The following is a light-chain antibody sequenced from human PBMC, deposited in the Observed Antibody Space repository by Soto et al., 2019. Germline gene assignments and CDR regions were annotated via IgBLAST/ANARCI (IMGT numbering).Light chain of an antibody. J-gene: IGKJ2*01. CDR1: QSVLFSSNNKNY. CDR2: WAS. Sequence: DIVMTQSPDSLAVSLGERATLTCKSSQSVLFSSNNKNYLAWYQQKPGQPPKLLIYWASTREAGVPDRFSGSGSGPDFPLTISSLQAEDVAVYYCQQYYSTPCTFGQGTKLEIK. V-gene: IGKV4-1*01. CDR3: QQYYSTPCT.